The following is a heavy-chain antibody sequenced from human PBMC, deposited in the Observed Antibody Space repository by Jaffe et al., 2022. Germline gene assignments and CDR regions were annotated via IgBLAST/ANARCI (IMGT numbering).Heavy chain of an antibody. CDR2: IYHSGST. V-gene: IGHV4-4*02. CDR3: ARGQSPRDFYDFWSGPAGDYYYYMDV. J-gene: IGHJ6*03. D-gene: IGHD3-3*01. Sequence: QVQLQESGPGLVKPSGTLSLTCAVSGGSISSSNWWSWVRQPPGKGLEWIGEIYHSGSTNYNPSLKSRVTISVDKSKNQFSLKLSSVTAADTAVYYCARGQSPRDFYDFWSGPAGDYYYYMDVWGKGTTVTVSS. CDR1: GGSISSSNW.